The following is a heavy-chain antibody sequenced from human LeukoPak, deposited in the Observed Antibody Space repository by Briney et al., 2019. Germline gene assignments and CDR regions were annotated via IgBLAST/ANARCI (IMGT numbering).Heavy chain of an antibody. CDR2: ISAYNGNT. V-gene: IGHV1-18*01. J-gene: IGHJ4*02. Sequence: ASVKVSCKASGYTFTSYGISWVRQAPGQGLEWMGWISAYNGNTNYAQKLQGRITMTTDTSTSTAYMDLRSVRSDDTAGYYCARDYYDSSGYLRDYWGQGTLVTVSS. D-gene: IGHD3-22*01. CDR3: ARDYYDSSGYLRDY. CDR1: GYTFTSYG.